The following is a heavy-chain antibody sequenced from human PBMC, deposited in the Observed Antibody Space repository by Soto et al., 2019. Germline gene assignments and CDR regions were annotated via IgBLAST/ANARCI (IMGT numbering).Heavy chain of an antibody. CDR1: GYNCIDHY. J-gene: IGHJ4*02. V-gene: IGHV1-2*02. CDR2: MDAQNGVT. D-gene: IGHD3-3*01. CDR3: TRAPRIFGHMTSLGQASTGILEY. Sequence: GASVKVSCKASGYNCIDHYMNWVGQAPGQGLEWMGWMDAQNGVTSLVQKFQLRVIMTSDASSSTVCMELSNLRSDESAVYYCTRAPRIFGHMTSLGQASTGILEYLGQGTPVTVSS.